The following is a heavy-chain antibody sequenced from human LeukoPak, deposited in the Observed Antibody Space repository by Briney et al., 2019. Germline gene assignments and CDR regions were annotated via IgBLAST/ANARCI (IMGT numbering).Heavy chain of an antibody. CDR3: ARNLHWAFDS. Sequence: GGSLRLSCAASGLTFSNYWMTWGRQAPGKGLEWVANIKQDGSVKSYLDSVKGRFTISRDNAKNSLYLQMHSLRADDTAVYYCARNLHWAFDSWGQGTLVTVSS. D-gene: IGHD7-27*01. CDR2: IKQDGSVK. J-gene: IGHJ4*02. CDR1: GLTFSNYW. V-gene: IGHV3-7*01.